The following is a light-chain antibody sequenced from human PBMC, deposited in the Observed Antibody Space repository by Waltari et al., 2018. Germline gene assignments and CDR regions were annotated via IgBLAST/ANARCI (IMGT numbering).Light chain of an antibody. Sequence: QSVLTQPPSASGTPGQRVTISCSGSSSNIGGNPVNWYQQLPGTAPKLLIYNNGQRPSGGPYRFSGPKSGTSASLAIGGLQSEDEADYYCAAWDDSRNGPVFGGGTKLPVL. V-gene: IGLV1-44*01. CDR1: SSNIGGNP. J-gene: IGLJ3*02. CDR3: AAWDDSRNGPV. CDR2: NNG.